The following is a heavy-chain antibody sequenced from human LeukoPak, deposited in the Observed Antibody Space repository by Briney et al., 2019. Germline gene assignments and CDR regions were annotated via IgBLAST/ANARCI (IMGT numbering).Heavy chain of an antibody. CDR2: MNPNSGNT. D-gene: IGHD6-13*01. Sequence: ASVKVSCKASGYTFTSYDINWVRQATGQGLEWMGWMNPNSGNTGYAQKFQGRVTMTRNTSISTAYMELSSLRSEDTAVYYCARGRGSSSWSQPHYYYYGMDVWGQGTTVTVSS. CDR3: ARGRGSSSWSQPHYYYYGMDV. V-gene: IGHV1-8*01. J-gene: IGHJ6*02. CDR1: GYTFTSYD.